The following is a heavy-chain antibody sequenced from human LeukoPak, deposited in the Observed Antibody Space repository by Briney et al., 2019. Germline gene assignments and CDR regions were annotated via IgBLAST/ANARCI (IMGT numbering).Heavy chain of an antibody. J-gene: IGHJ4*02. D-gene: IGHD6-6*01. CDR2: ISSNNGYI. V-gene: IGHV3-21*01. CDR3: ARDLGTRKSIAFAD. Sequence: GGSLRLSCAASGFSFSSYRMNWVRQAPGKGLEWVASISSNNGYIYYADSVKGRFTISRDNGENSPHLQMNSLRAEDAAVYYCARDLGTRKSIAFADWGQGTLSPSPQ. CDR1: GFSFSSYR.